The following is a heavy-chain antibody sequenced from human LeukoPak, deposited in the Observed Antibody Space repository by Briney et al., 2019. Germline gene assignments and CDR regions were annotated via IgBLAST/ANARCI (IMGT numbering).Heavy chain of an antibody. CDR2: INPNSGGT. D-gene: IGHD3-9*01. V-gene: IGHV1-2*02. J-gene: IGHJ4*02. CDR1: GYTFTGYY. CDR3: ARGVDYDILTGYIF. Sequence: ASVKVSCKASGYTFTGYYMHWVRQAPGQGLEWMGWINPNSGGTNYAQKFQGRVTMTRDTSVSTAYMELSRLRSDDTAVYYCARGVDYDILTGYIFWGQGTLVTVSS.